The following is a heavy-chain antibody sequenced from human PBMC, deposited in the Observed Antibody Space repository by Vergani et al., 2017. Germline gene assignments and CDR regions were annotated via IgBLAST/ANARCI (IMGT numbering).Heavy chain of an antibody. J-gene: IGHJ4*02. Sequence: QVQLVQSGAEVKKPGASVKVSCKASGYTFTSYYMHWVRQAPGRGLEWMGIINPSGGSTSYAQKFQGRVTMTRDTSTSTVYMELSSLRSEDTAVYYCARVGITMIVVAPLDYWGQGTLVTVSS. V-gene: IGHV1-46*03. CDR3: ARVGITMIVVAPLDY. CDR1: GYTFTSYY. D-gene: IGHD3-22*01. CDR2: INPSGGST.